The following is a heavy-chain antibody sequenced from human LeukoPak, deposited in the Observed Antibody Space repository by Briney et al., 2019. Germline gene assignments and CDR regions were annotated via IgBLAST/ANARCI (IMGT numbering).Heavy chain of an antibody. D-gene: IGHD5-12*01. J-gene: IGHJ3*02. CDR1: GFTFSSYW. V-gene: IGHV3-7*03. CDR2: IKQDGSEK. Sequence: PGGSPRLSCAASGFTFSSYWMSWVRQAPGKGLEWVANIKQDGSEKYYVDSVKGRFTISRDNAKNSLYLQMNSLRAEDTAVYYCAKVLRWTSGLREHDAFDIWGQGTMVTVSS. CDR3: AKVLRWTSGLREHDAFDI.